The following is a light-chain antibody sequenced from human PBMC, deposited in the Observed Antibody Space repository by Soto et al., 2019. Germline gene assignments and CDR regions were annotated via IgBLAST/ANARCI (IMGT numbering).Light chain of an antibody. CDR1: SSDVGGYNH. V-gene: IGLV2-14*03. J-gene: IGLJ2*01. CDR3: SSFASTDTPMV. CDR2: DVS. Sequence: QSVLTQPASVSGSPGQSITISCTGTSSDVGGYNHVSWYQQHPGEAPKLMIYDVSSRPSGVSNRFSGSKAADTASLTISGLQADDEADYYFSSFASTDTPMVFGGGTKVTVL.